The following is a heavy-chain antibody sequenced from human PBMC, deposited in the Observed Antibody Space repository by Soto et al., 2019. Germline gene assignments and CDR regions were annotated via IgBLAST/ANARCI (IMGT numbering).Heavy chain of an antibody. V-gene: IGHV4-61*01. D-gene: IGHD1-26*01. CDR3: ARELPNAHNWFDP. J-gene: IGHJ5*02. CDR1: GGSVSSGSYY. Sequence: PSETLSLTCTVSGGSVSSGSYYWSWIRQPPGKGLEWIGYIYYSGSTNYNPSLKSRVTISVDTSKNQFSLKLSSVTAADTAVYYCARELPNAHNWFDPWGQGTLVTVSS. CDR2: IYYSGST.